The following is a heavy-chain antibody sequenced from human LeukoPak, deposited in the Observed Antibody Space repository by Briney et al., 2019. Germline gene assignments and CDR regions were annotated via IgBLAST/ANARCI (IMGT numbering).Heavy chain of an antibody. Sequence: PSETLSLTCTVSGGSISSYYWSWIRQPPGKGLEWIGYIYYSGSTNYNPSLKSRVTISVDTSKNQFSLKLSSVTAADTAVYYCARLYSRSSYGVDYWAREPWSPSPQ. J-gene: IGHJ4*02. V-gene: IGHV4-59*01. CDR2: IYYSGST. D-gene: IGHD6-6*01. CDR3: ARLYSRSSYGVDY. CDR1: GGSISSYY.